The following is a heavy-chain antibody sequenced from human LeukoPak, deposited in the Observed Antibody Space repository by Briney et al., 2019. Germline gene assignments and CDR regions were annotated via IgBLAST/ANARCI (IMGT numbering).Heavy chain of an antibody. CDR2: IYYSGST. CDR3: ARMTRLWYFDP. D-gene: IGHD6-13*01. Sequence: PSETLSLTCTVSGGSIIINSYYWAWIRQPPGKGLEWIGSIYYSGSTYYNPSLKRRVTISIDTSKNQCSLKLSSVTAADTAVYYCARMTRLWYFDPWGQGTLVTVSS. CDR1: GGSIIINSYY. J-gene: IGHJ5*02. V-gene: IGHV4-39*01.